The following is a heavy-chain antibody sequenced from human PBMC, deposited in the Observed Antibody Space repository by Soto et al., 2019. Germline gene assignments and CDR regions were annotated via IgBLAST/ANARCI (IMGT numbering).Heavy chain of an antibody. CDR2: ISAYNGNT. Sequence: QVPLVQSGAEVKKPGASVKVSCKASGYTFTSYGISWVRQAPGQGLEWMGWISAYNGNTNYAQKLQGRVTMTTDTSTSTAYMELRSLRSDDTAVYYCARGLGTMVRGVIITHYFDYWGQGTLVTVSS. CDR1: GYTFTSYG. D-gene: IGHD3-10*01. V-gene: IGHV1-18*01. J-gene: IGHJ4*02. CDR3: ARGLGTMVRGVIITHYFDY.